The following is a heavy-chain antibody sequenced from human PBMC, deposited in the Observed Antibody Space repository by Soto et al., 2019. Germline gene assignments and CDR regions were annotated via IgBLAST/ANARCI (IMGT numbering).Heavy chain of an antibody. J-gene: IGHJ4*02. D-gene: IGHD3-16*01. CDR1: GFTFRSYV. CDR3: ARWGTTGGLDV. Sequence: QVQLVESGGCVVQPGTSLRLSCVGSGFTFRSYVIHWVRQAPGKELEWVALTSYDGSNNFYGDPVKGRFTISRHNSRNTVELQMDSLRFEDTALYYCARWGTTGGLDVWGQGTLVSVSS. CDR2: TSYDGSNN. V-gene: IGHV3-33*05.